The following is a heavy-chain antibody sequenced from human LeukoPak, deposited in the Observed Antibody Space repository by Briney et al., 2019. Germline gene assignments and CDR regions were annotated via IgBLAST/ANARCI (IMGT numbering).Heavy chain of an antibody. CDR2: IRYDGSNK. D-gene: IGHD4-17*01. Sequence: GGSLRLSCAASGFTFRTYAMSWVRQAPGKGLEWVAFIRYDGSNKYYVDSVKGRFTISRDNSKNTLYLQMNSLRAEDTAVYYCAKNDYGDYLPGDYWGQGTLVTVSS. CDR3: AKNDYGDYLPGDY. J-gene: IGHJ4*02. CDR1: GFTFRTYA. V-gene: IGHV3-30*02.